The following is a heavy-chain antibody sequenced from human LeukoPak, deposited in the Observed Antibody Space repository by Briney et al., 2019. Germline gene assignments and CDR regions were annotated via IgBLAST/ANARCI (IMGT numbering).Heavy chain of an antibody. J-gene: IGHJ4*02. V-gene: IGHV3-23*01. CDR3: AKGRTSWPPREVFDY. Sequence: GRSLRLSCAASGFTFSSYAMSWVRQAPGKGLECISGFSGSGGSTYYADSVKGRFTISRDNSKNTLYLQMNSLRAEDTAVYYCAKGRTSWPPREVFDYWGQGTLVTVSS. CDR2: FSGSGGST. D-gene: IGHD2-2*01. CDR1: GFTFSSYA.